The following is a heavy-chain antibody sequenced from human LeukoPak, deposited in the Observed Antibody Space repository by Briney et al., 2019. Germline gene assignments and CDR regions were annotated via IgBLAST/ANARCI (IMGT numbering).Heavy chain of an antibody. J-gene: IGHJ6*04. CDR2: ISSSGSTI. V-gene: IGHV3-48*04. D-gene: IGHD3-10*02. Sequence: PAGGSLRLSCAASGFTFNNYGMHWVRQAPGKGLEWVSYISSSGSTIYYADSVKGRFTISRDNAKNSLYLQMNSLRAEDTAVYYCAELGITMIGGVWGKGTTVTISS. CDR1: GFTFNNYG. CDR3: AELGITMIGGV.